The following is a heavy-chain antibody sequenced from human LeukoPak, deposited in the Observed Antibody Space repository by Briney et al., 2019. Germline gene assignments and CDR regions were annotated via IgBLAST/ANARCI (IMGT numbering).Heavy chain of an antibody. CDR3: ARPHIVGATTDDAFDI. CDR2: IYPGDSDT. D-gene: IGHD1-26*01. Sequence: PGESLKISCKGSGYIFTSYWIGWVRQMPGKGLEWMGIIYPGDSDTRYSPSFQGQVTISADKSISTAYLQWSSLKASDTAMYYCARPHIVGATTDDAFDIWGQGTMVTVSS. V-gene: IGHV5-51*01. CDR1: GYIFTSYW. J-gene: IGHJ3*02.